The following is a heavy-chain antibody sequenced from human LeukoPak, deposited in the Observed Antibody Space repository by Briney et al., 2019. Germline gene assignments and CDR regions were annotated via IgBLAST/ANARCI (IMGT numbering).Heavy chain of an antibody. D-gene: IGHD1-1*01. V-gene: IGHV1-18*01. CDR3: ARDAIQGRLTPDC. J-gene: IGHJ4*02. CDR2: ISTYNGNT. Sequence: ASVKVSCKATGYTFTTYGISWVRQAPGQGLEWMGWISTYNGNTNYAQNLQDRVTMTTDTSTSTAYMELRSLRSDDTAVYYCARDAIQGRLTPDCWGQGTLVTVSS. CDR1: GYTFTTYG.